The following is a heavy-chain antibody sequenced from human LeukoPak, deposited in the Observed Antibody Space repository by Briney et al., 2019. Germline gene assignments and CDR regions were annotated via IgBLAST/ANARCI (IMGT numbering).Heavy chain of an antibody. CDR2: ISGNYNT. J-gene: IGHJ2*01. D-gene: IGHD2-21*02. CDR1: GFNLSYYG. V-gene: IGHV3-23*01. Sequence: GGSLRLSCAASGFNLSYYGMTWVRLAPGKGLEGVSSISGNYNTHYADSVKGRFTISRDNSRNTVYLQVNSLGAEDTAAYYCAQVTGGPWYFHLWGRGTLVTVPS. CDR3: AQVTGGPWYFHL.